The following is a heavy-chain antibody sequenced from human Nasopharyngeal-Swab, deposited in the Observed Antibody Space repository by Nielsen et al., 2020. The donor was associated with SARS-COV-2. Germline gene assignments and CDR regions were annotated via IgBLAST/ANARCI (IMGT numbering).Heavy chain of an antibody. J-gene: IGHJ1*01. CDR3: ARPYDSSGYFRGHRSYFQH. Sequence: SETLSLTCAVYGGSFSGYYWSWIRQPQGKGLEWIGEINHSGSTNYNPSLKSRVTISVDTSKNQFSLKLSSVTAADTAVYYCARPYDSSGYFRGHRSYFQHWGQGTLVTVSS. V-gene: IGHV4-34*01. CDR2: INHSGST. CDR1: GGSFSGYY. D-gene: IGHD3-22*01.